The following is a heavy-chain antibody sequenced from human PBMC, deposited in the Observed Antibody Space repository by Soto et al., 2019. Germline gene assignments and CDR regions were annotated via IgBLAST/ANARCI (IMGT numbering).Heavy chain of an antibody. CDR1: GGSISSGGYY. Sequence: SETLSLTCTVSGGSISSGGYYWSWIRQHPGKGLEWIGYIYYSGSTYYNPSLKSRVTISVDTSKNQFSLQLSSVTAADTAVYYCARDLRGNNSSSWTHLPYFDYWGQGTLVTVSS. CDR3: ARDLRGNNSSSWTHLPYFDY. CDR2: IYYSGST. D-gene: IGHD6-13*01. J-gene: IGHJ4*02. V-gene: IGHV4-31*03.